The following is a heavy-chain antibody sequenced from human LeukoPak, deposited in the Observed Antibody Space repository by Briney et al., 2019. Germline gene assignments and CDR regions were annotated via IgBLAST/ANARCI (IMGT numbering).Heavy chain of an antibody. D-gene: IGHD2-2*01. CDR2: ISGTGGRT. Sequence: PGGSLRLSCVASGFTFTNYGMGWVRQAPGKGLEWVSAISGTGGRTYYADSAKGRLTISKDDSKNTLYLQMNSLRAEDTAVYYCAKASCSISCQFYFDSWGQGTLVTVSS. CDR3: AKASCSISCQFYFDS. J-gene: IGHJ4*02. CDR1: GFTFTNYG. V-gene: IGHV3-23*01.